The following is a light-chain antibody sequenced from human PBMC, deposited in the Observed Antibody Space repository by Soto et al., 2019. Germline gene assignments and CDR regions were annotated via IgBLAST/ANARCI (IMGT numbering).Light chain of an antibody. CDR1: QSINKW. J-gene: IGKJ1*01. CDR3: QHYSHYPWT. CDR2: QAS. Sequence: DIKMTQSPSTLSASPGDRVIITCRASQSINKWLAWYQQRPGEAPKLLIYQASHLQSGVPSRFSGSGSETEFSLTIRSQQPADFATYYCQHYSHYPWTFGQGTKVEIK. V-gene: IGKV1-5*03.